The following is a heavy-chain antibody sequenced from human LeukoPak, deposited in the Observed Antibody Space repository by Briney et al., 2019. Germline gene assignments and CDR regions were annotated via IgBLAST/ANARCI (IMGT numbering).Heavy chain of an antibody. V-gene: IGHV3-21*01. D-gene: IGHD7-27*01. CDR1: GFTFGDYA. CDR2: ISSTSNYI. CDR3: ARAGDILLVSYFHYYGMDV. J-gene: IGHJ6*02. Sequence: GGSLRLSCTTSGFTFGDYAMSWVRQAPGKGPEWVSSISSTSNYIYYAESVKGRFAVSRDNAKNSLYLQMNSLRADDTAVYYCARAGDILLVSYFHYYGMDVWGQGTTVIVSS.